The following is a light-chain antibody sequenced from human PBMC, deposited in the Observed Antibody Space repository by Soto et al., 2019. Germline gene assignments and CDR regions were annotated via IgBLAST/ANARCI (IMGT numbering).Light chain of an antibody. CDR1: SSDVGGHNY. V-gene: IGLV2-14*01. Sequence: QSVLAQPASVSGSPGQSITISCTGSSSDVGGHNYVSWYQQHPGKAPKLMIYEVTKRPSGVSNRFSGSKSGNTASLTISGLQAEDEADYYCSSYTFTSTPYVFGTGTKVTV. J-gene: IGLJ1*01. CDR3: SSYTFTSTPYV. CDR2: EVT.